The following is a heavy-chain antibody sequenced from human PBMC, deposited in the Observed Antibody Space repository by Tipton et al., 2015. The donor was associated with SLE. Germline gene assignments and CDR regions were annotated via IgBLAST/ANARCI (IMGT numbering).Heavy chain of an antibody. CDR3: ARHPKRESGSQFLFDY. Sequence: TLSLTCTVSNGSINYYHWSWIRQPPGKGLEWIGWIYSSGTTSHNPSLKSRVTLSVDTSKNQFSLKLSSVTAADTAVYYCARHPKRESGSQFLFDYWGQGTLVTVPS. V-gene: IGHV4-4*09. D-gene: IGHD2-21*01. CDR1: NGSINYYH. CDR2: IYSSGTT. J-gene: IGHJ4*02.